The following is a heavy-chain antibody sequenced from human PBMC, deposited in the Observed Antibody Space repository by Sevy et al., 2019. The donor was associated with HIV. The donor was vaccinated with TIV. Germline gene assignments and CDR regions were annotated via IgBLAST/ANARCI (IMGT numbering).Heavy chain of an antibody. D-gene: IGHD3-22*01. Sequence: QLGGSLRLSCAASGFTFSSYAMSWVRQAPEKGLEWVSVISDSGGNTYYADSVKGRFTISMDNSRNTLYLQMNSLRDDDTAVYDCAKDPPSHNYYGSSGYFDNWGQGTLVTVSS. V-gene: IGHV3-23*01. J-gene: IGHJ5*02. CDR3: AKDPPSHNYYGSSGYFDN. CDR2: ISDSGGNT. CDR1: GFTFSSYA.